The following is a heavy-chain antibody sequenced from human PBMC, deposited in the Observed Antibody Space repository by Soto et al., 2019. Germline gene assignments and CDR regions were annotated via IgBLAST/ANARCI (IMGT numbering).Heavy chain of an antibody. CDR1: GFTFSSYA. J-gene: IGHJ3*02. CDR2: ISYDGSNK. CDR3: ARDSVATIGDAFDI. V-gene: IGHV3-30-3*01. D-gene: IGHD5-12*01. Sequence: QVQLVESGGGVVQPGRSLRLSCAASGFTFSSYAMHWVRQAPGKGLEWVAVISYDGSNKYYADSVKGRFTISRDNSKNTLYLQMNSLRAEDTAVYYCARDSVATIGDAFDIWGQETMVTVSS.